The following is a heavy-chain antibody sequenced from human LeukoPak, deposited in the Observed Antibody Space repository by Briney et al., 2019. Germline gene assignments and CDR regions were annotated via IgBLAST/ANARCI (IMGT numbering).Heavy chain of an antibody. Sequence: PLETLSLTCIVSDDSFSTHYWTWIRHPPGKGLEWIGYISSIGSTNYNPSLKSRVTITVDTSKKQFSLKMTSVTAADTAVYYCARDPTTVTKGFDVWGQGTMVTVSS. V-gene: IGHV4-59*11. CDR1: DDSFSTHY. D-gene: IGHD4-17*01. CDR3: ARDPTTVTKGFDV. CDR2: ISSIGST. J-gene: IGHJ3*01.